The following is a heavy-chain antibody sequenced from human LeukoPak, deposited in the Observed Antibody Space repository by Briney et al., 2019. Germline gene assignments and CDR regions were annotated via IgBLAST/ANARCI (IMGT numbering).Heavy chain of an antibody. CDR1: GGSISSSSYY. CDR2: IYYSGRS. D-gene: IGHD3-10*01. J-gene: IGHJ4*02. V-gene: IGHV4-39*07. CDR3: ARFGELAHFDY. Sequence: SETLSLTCTVSGGSISSSSYYWGWIRQPPGEGLEWIGSIYYSGRSYYHPSLKSRVTISVDTSKNQFSLKLSSVTAADTAVYYCARFGELAHFDYWGQGTLVTVSS.